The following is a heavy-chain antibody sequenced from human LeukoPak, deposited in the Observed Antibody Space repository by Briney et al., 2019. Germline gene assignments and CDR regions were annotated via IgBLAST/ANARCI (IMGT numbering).Heavy chain of an antibody. CDR3: ARGRGSSSLDWYFDL. Sequence: SQTLSLTCTVSGGSISSGLYYWSWIRQPAGKGLEWIGRFFTSGSTAYNPSLKSRVTISVDTSKNQFSLKMGSVTAADTAVYYCARGRGSSSLDWYFDLWGRGTLVTVS. J-gene: IGHJ2*01. CDR2: FFTSGST. D-gene: IGHD6-6*01. CDR1: GGSISSGLYY. V-gene: IGHV4-61*02.